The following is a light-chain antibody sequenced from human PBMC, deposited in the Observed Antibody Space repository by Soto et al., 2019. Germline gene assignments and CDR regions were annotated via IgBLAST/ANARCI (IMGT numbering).Light chain of an antibody. Sequence: AIRMTQSPSSLSASTGDRVTITCRASQGISSYLAWYQQKPGKAPKLLIYAASTLQSGVPSRFSCSGSGTDFTLTISCLQSEDFATYYCQQYYSYPPFTFGPGTKVDIK. J-gene: IGKJ3*01. CDR3: QQYYSYPPFT. CDR1: QGISSY. V-gene: IGKV1-8*01. CDR2: AAS.